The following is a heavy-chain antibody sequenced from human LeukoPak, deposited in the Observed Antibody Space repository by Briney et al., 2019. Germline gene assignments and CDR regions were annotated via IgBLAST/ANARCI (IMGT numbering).Heavy chain of an antibody. J-gene: IGHJ5*02. D-gene: IGHD3-10*01. V-gene: IGHV4-39*01. CDR3: ARHHYYGSGSYREDWFDP. CDR2: IYYSGST. CDR1: GGSISSSSYY. Sequence: PSETLSLTCTVSGGSISSSSYYWGWIRQPPGKGLEWIGSIYYSGSTYYNPSLKSQVTISVDTSKNQFSLKLSSVTAADTAVYYCARHHYYGSGSYREDWFDPWGQGTLVTVSS.